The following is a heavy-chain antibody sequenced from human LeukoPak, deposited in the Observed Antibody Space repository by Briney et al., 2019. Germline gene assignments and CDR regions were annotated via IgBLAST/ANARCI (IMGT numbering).Heavy chain of an antibody. V-gene: IGHV2-5*01. J-gene: IGHJ4*02. CDR3: AHSTTRYFDY. CDR1: GFSLRTSGVG. CDR2: IYWNDDK. D-gene: IGHD1-1*01. Sequence: SGPTLVKPTQTLTLTCTFSGFSLRTSGVGVGWIHQTPGKALYWLALIYWNDDKRSSPSLKSRLTITKDSSKNQVVLTMTNMDPVDTATYYCAHSTTRYFDYWGQGTLVTVSS.